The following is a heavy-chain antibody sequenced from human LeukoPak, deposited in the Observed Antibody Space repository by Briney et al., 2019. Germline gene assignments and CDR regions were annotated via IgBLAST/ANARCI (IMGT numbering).Heavy chain of an antibody. CDR1: GFTFSRYG. J-gene: IGHJ4*02. D-gene: IGHD4-17*01. Sequence: HPGGSLRLSCAASGFTFSRYGMHWVRQAPGKGLECVSVIWNDGSNKYYADSVKGRFTISRDNSKNTLYLQMNSLRAEDTAVYYCANNGDNYVDYWGQGTLVTVS. V-gene: IGHV3-33*06. CDR3: ANNGDNYVDY. CDR2: IWNDGSNK.